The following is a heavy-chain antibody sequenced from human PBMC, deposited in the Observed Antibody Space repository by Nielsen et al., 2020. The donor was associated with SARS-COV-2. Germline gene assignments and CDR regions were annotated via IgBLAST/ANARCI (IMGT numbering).Heavy chain of an antibody. CDR1: GFTFNIYA. Sequence: GESLKISCAASGFTFNIYAMAWVRRAPGRGLQWVTGVSSRGGSTYYTDSVKGRFTISRDNSKNTLYLVMNSLRVEDTAVYYCEKDGVFRGDALDLWGQGTMVTVSS. D-gene: IGHD3-10*01. CDR2: VSSRGGST. J-gene: IGHJ3*01. V-gene: IGHV3-23*01. CDR3: EKDGVFRGDALDL.